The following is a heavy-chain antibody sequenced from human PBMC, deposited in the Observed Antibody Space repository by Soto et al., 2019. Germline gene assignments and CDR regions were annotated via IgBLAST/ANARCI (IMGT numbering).Heavy chain of an antibody. CDR2: ISYDGSNK. Sequence: GGSLRLSCAASGFTFSSYAMHWVRQAPGKGLEWVAVISYDGSNKYYADSVKGRFTISRDNSKNTLYLQMNSLRAEDTAVYYCARMGGYSYGFYFYYYYGMDVWGQGTTVTVSS. D-gene: IGHD5-18*01. CDR3: ARMGGYSYGFYFYYYYGMDV. V-gene: IGHV3-30-3*01. J-gene: IGHJ6*02. CDR1: GFTFSSYA.